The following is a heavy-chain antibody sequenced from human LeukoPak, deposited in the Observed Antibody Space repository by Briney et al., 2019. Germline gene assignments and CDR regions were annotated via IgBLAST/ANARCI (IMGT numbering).Heavy chain of an antibody. CDR2: INHSGST. V-gene: IGHV4-34*01. D-gene: IGHD6-13*01. Sequence: SETLSLTCAVYGGPFSGYYWSWIRQPPGKGLEWIGEINHSGSTNYNPSLKSRVTISVDTSKNQFSLKLSSVTAADTAVYYCARGIAYYYYYMDVWGKGTTVTVSS. CDR3: ARGIAYYYYYMDV. J-gene: IGHJ6*03. CDR1: GGPFSGYY.